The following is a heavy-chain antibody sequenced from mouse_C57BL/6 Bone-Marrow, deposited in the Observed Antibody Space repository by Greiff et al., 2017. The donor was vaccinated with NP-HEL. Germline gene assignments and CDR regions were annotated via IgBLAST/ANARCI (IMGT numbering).Heavy chain of an antibody. J-gene: IGHJ2*01. V-gene: IGHV1-50*01. CDR3: AADY. CDR2: IDPSDSYT. Sequence: VQLQQPGAELVKPGASVKLSCKASGYTFTSYWMQWVKQRPGQGLEWIGEIDPSDSYTNYNQKFKGKATLAVDTSSSTAYMQLSSRTSEDSAVGYWAADYWGQGTTLTVSS. CDR1: GYTFTSYW.